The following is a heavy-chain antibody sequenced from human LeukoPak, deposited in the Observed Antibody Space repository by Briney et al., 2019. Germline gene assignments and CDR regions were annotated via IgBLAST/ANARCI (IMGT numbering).Heavy chain of an antibody. CDR1: GGSFSGYY. V-gene: IGHV4-34*01. CDR2: INHSGST. CDR3: ASTYGGLDY. D-gene: IGHD4-17*01. Sequence: SETLSLTCAVYGGSFSGYYWSWIRQPPGKGLEWIGEINHSGSTNYNPSLKSRVTISVDTSKNQFSLKLTSVTAADTAVYYCASTYGGLDYWGQGTLVTVSS. J-gene: IGHJ4*02.